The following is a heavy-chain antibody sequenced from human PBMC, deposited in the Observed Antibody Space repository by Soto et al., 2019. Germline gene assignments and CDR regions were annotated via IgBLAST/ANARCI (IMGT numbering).Heavy chain of an antibody. CDR1: GGTFSSYA. V-gene: IGHV1-69*12. Sequence: QVQLVQSGAEVKQPGSSVKVSCKASGGTFSSYAISWVRQAPGQGLEGMGGIIPIFGTANYAQKFQRRVTIPADESTSTAYMELSSLRSEDTAVEYCARQLEQMFYYDGMDVWGQVTTVTVSS. D-gene: IGHD1-1*01. J-gene: IGHJ6*02. CDR2: IIPIFGTA. CDR3: ARQLEQMFYYDGMDV.